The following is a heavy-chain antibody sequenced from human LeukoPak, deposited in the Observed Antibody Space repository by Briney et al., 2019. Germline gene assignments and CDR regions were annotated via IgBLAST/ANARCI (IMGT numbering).Heavy chain of an antibody. CDR1: GFTFSSYS. D-gene: IGHD3-9*01. J-gene: IGHJ4*02. CDR3: ARQDWLGDRYYFDS. V-gene: IGHV3-21*01. Sequence: GGSLRLSCAASGFTFSSYSLNWVRQAPRKGLEWVSFISTSSSYIYYADSVKGRFTISRDNARNSLYLQMNSLRAEDTAVYYCARQDWLGDRYYFDSWGQGTLVTVSS. CDR2: ISTSSSYI.